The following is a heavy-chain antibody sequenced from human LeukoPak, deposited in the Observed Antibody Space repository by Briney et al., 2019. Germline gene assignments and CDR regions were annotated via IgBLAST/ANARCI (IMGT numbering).Heavy chain of an antibody. Sequence: SETLSLTCTVSGGSISSYYWSWIRQPPGKGLEWIGYIYYSGSTNYNPSLKSRVTISVDTSKNQFSLKLSSVTAADTAVYYCARKLLPPTYYVWGSYRLTGAFDIWGQGTMVTVSS. J-gene: IGHJ3*02. CDR1: GGSISSYY. CDR2: IYYSGST. V-gene: IGHV4-59*08. CDR3: ARKLLPPTYYVWGSYRLTGAFDI. D-gene: IGHD3-16*02.